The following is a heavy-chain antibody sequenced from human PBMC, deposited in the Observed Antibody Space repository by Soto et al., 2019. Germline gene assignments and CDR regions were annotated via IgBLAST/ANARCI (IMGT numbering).Heavy chain of an antibody. CDR3: ARVAQGYGMDV. V-gene: IGHV4-4*02. CDR1: GGSISSSNW. Sequence: QVQLQESGPGLVKPSGTLSLTCAVSGGSISSSNWWGWVRQPPGKGLEWIGEIYHSWSTNYNPSLKNLVTIAINKSKIQFSLKLSSVTDADTAVYYCARVAQGYGMDVWGQRTTVTDSS. J-gene: IGHJ6*02. CDR2: IYHSWST.